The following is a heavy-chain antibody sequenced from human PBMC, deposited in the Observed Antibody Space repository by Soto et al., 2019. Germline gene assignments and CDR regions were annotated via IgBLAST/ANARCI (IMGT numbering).Heavy chain of an antibody. V-gene: IGHV3-23*01. J-gene: IGHJ4*02. CDR2: ISGSGGST. Sequence: PGGSLRLSCAASGFTFSSYAMSWVRQAPGKGLEWVSAISGSGGSTYYADSVKGRFTISRDNSKNTLYLQMNSLRAEDTAVYYCAKWNHYCSSTSCYVEDDYFDYWGQGTLVTVSS. D-gene: IGHD2-2*01. CDR3: AKWNHYCSSTSCYVEDDYFDY. CDR1: GFTFSSYA.